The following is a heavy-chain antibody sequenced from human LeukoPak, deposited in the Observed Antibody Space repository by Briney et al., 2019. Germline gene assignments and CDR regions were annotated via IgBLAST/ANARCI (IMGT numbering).Heavy chain of an antibody. J-gene: IGHJ5*02. V-gene: IGHV3-21*01. CDR1: GFTFSTST. CDR2: ISGGDNYI. D-gene: IGHD6-13*01. Sequence: GGSLRLSCAASGFTFSTSTMNWVRQAPGKGLEWVSSISGGDNYIYYADSVKGRFTLSRDSAQNSLYLQMNSLRAEDTAVYYCAKGRIAAAGTGWFDPWGQGTLVTVSS. CDR3: AKGRIAAAGTGWFDP.